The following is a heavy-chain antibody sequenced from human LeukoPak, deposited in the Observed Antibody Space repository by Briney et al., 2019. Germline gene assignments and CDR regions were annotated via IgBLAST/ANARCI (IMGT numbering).Heavy chain of an antibody. CDR1: GFTFSSYA. J-gene: IGHJ3*02. V-gene: IGHV3-30-3*01. Sequence: GRSLRLSCAASGFTFSSYAMHWVRQAPGKGLEWVAVISYDGSNKYYADSVKGRFTISRDNSMNTLYLQMNSLRAEDTAVYYCARDLNYYDSSGYSLGAFDIWGQGTMVTVSS. CDR2: ISYDGSNK. D-gene: IGHD3-22*01. CDR3: ARDLNYYDSSGYSLGAFDI.